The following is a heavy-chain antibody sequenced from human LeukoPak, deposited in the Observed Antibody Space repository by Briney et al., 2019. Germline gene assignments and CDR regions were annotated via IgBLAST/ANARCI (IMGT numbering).Heavy chain of an antibody. J-gene: IGHJ4*02. CDR2: IRGKANDYAT. D-gene: IGHD4-17*01. CDR1: GSTFSGSP. CDR3: SGGVYGDFDY. Sequence: GGSLRLSCTASGSTFSGSPMHWVRQASGKGREGVGRIRGKANDYATAYAAAVEGSFTISRDDSQNKAYLQMSRLKPEDTAVYFCSGGVYGDFDYWGQGALVTVSS. V-gene: IGHV3-73*01.